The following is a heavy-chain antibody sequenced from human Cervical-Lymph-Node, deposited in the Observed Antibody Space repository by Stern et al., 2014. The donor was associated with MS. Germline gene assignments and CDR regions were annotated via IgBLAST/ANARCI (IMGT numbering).Heavy chain of an antibody. CDR3: ATDVRGRGNRCWDY. V-gene: IGHV1-24*01. J-gene: IGHJ4*02. D-gene: IGHD3-10*02. Sequence: QVQLVQSGAEVKKPGASVKVSCKVSGYDITELSMHWVRQTPGKGLEWMGGFDPEQGKTIYARRFQGRITVTEDTSTDTVYMQLSSLRSGDTAVYYCATDVRGRGNRCWDYWGQGTLVTVSS. CDR2: FDPEQGKT. CDR1: GYDITELS.